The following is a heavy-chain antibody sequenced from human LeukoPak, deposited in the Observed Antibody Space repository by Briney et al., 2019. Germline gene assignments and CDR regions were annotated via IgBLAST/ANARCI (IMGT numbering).Heavy chain of an antibody. Sequence: PSETLSLTCIVSGGSISSGDYYWSWIRQPPGKGLEWIGYIYYSGSTYYNPSLKSRVTISIDTSKNQLSLKLSSATAADTAVYYCARPLSSSWSSNAFDIWGQGTMVTVSS. CDR3: ARPLSSSWSSNAFDI. V-gene: IGHV4-30-4*01. CDR2: IYYSGST. J-gene: IGHJ3*02. D-gene: IGHD6-13*01. CDR1: GGSISSGDYY.